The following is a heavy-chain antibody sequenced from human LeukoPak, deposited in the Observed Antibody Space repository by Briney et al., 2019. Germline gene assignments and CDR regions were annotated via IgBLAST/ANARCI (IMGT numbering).Heavy chain of an antibody. J-gene: IGHJ4*02. CDR1: GFTFSSYS. CDR3: AREGIVGADFDY. V-gene: IGHV3-21*01. Sequence: GGSLRLSCAASGFTFSSYSMNWVRQAPGKGLEWVSSISSSSSYIYYADSVKGRFTISRDNAKNSLYLQMNSLRAEDTAVYYCAREGIVGADFDYWGQGTLVTVSS. CDR2: ISSSSSYI. D-gene: IGHD1-26*01.